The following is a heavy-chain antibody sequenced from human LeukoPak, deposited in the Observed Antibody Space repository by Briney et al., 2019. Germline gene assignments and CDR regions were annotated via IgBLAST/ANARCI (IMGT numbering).Heavy chain of an antibody. D-gene: IGHD5-24*01. J-gene: IGHJ4*02. CDR1: GFTFSSHG. CDR3: ERDNAAADGALDY. CDR2: IWYDGSHR. Sequence: GSLRLSCVASGFTFSSHGMHWVCQAPGKGLEWVAVIWYDGSHRYYPDSVKGRFTISRDNSKNTLFLQMDSLRVDDTAVYYCERDNAAADGALDYWGQGSLVTVSS. V-gene: IGHV3-33*01.